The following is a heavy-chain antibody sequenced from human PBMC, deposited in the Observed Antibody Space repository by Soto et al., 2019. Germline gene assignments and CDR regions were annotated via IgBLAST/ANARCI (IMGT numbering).Heavy chain of an antibody. CDR2: INPNSGGT. V-gene: IGHV1-2*04. CDR3: ARALSRRDGYNYFDY. J-gene: IGHJ4*02. Sequence: ASVKVSCKASGYTFTGYYMHWVRQAPGQGLEWMGWINPNSGGTNYAQKFQGWVTMTRDTSISTAYMELSRLRSDDTAMYYCARALSRRDGYNYFDYWGQGTLVTVSS. CDR1: GYTFTGYY. D-gene: IGHD5-12*01.